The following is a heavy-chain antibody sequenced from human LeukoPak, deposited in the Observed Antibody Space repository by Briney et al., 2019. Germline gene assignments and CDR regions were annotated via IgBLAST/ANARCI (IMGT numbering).Heavy chain of an antibody. CDR1: GFTFSSYS. D-gene: IGHD2-2*01. V-gene: IGHV3-21*01. J-gene: IGHJ6*04. Sequence: GGSLRLSCAASGFTFSSYSMNWVRQAPGKGLEWVSSISSSSSYIYYAYSVKGRFAISRDNAKNSLYLQMNSLRAEDTAVYYCARFPDIVVVPAAPIYYYYGMDVWGKGTTVTVSS. CDR3: ARFPDIVVVPAAPIYYYYGMDV. CDR2: ISSSSSYI.